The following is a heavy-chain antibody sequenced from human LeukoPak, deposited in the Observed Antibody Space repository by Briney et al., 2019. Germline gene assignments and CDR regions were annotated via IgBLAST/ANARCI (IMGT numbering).Heavy chain of an antibody. CDR1: GYSISSGYY. V-gene: IGHV4-38-2*02. J-gene: IGHJ4*02. Sequence: SETQSLTCTVSGYSISSGYYWGWIRQPPGKGLEWIGSIYHSGSTYYNPSLKSRVTISVDTSKNQFSLKLSSVTAADTAVYYCAREGEVTVFDYWGQGTLVTVSS. CDR2: IYHSGST. CDR3: AREGEVTVFDY. D-gene: IGHD2-21*02.